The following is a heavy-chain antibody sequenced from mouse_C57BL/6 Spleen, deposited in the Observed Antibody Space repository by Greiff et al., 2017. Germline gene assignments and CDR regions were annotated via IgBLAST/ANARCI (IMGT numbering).Heavy chain of an antibody. D-gene: IGHD1-1*01. Sequence: EVQLVESGGGLVQPKGSLKLSCAASGFSFTTYAMNWVRQAPGKGLEWVARIRSKSNNYATYYADSVKDRFTISRDDSESMLYLQMNNLKTEDTAMYYCVRHGDEDSSFYFDYWGQGTTLTVSS. CDR1: GFSFTTYA. CDR3: VRHGDEDSSFYFDY. J-gene: IGHJ2*01. V-gene: IGHV10-1*01. CDR2: IRSKSNNYAT.